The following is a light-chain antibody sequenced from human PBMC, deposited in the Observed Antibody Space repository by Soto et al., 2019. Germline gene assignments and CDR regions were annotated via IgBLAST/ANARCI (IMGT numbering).Light chain of an antibody. J-gene: IGKJ2*01. Sequence: EIVLTQSPGTLSLSPGERATLSCRASQSVNSNYFAWYQQKPGQAPRLLIYGASSRATDIPDRFSGSGSGPDFTLTISRLEPEDFAVYYCQQYGSSPYTFGQGTKLEIK. CDR2: GAS. CDR3: QQYGSSPYT. V-gene: IGKV3-20*01. CDR1: QSVNSNY.